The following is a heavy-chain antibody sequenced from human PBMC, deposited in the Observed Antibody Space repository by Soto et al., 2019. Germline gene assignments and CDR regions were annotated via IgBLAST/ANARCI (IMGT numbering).Heavy chain of an antibody. CDR2: ISGSGGST. Sequence: GGSLRLSCAASGFTFSSHAMSWVRQAPGKGLEWVSAISGSGGSTYYADSVKGRFTISRDNSKNTLYLQMNSLRAEDTAIYYCAKGVAANYYGMDVWVQGTTVTVSS. J-gene: IGHJ6*02. V-gene: IGHV3-23*01. D-gene: IGHD6-25*01. CDR1: GFTFSSHA. CDR3: AKGVAANYYGMDV.